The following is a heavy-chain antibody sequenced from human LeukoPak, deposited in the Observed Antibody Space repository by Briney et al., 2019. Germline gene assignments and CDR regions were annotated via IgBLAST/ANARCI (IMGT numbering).Heavy chain of an antibody. Sequence: PSETLSLTCTVSGGSISSYYWSWIRQPPGTGLEWIGYIYYSGSTNYNPSLKSRVTISVDTSKNQFSLKLSSVTAADTAVYYCASGITGTDLDYWGQGTLVTVSS. CDR1: GGSISSYY. CDR3: ASGITGTDLDY. CDR2: IYYSGST. D-gene: IGHD1-7*01. V-gene: IGHV4-59*01. J-gene: IGHJ4*02.